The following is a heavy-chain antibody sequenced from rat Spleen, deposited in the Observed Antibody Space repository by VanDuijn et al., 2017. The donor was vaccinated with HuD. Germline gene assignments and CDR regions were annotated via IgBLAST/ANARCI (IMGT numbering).Heavy chain of an antibody. CDR2: INSAGST. J-gene: IGHJ2*01. Sequence: EVQLQESGPGLVKPSQSLSLTCSVTGHSITSGYRWNWIRKFPGNRLEWMGYINSAGSTIYNPSLKSRISITRDTSKNQFFLQVNSVTTEDTATYYCATFMYTTDYYYDDYWGQGVMVTVSS. CDR3: ATFMYTTDYYYDDY. D-gene: IGHD1-6*01. V-gene: IGHV3-3*01. CDR1: GHSITSGYR.